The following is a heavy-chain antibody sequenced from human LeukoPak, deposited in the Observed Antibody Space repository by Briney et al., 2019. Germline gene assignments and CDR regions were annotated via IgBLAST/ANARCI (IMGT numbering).Heavy chain of an antibody. CDR3: ARSIVVPAAIPGANCYMDV. Sequence: SVKVSCKASGGTFSSYAISWVRQAPGQGLEWMGGIIPIFGTANYAQKFQGRVTITADESTSTAYMELSSLRSEDTAVYYCARSIVVPAAIPGANCYMDVWGKGTTVTVSS. D-gene: IGHD2-2*02. J-gene: IGHJ6*03. CDR1: GGTFSSYA. V-gene: IGHV1-69*13. CDR2: IIPIFGTA.